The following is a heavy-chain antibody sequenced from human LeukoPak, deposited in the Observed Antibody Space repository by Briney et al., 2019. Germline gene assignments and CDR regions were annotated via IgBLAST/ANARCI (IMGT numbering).Heavy chain of an antibody. CDR2: IYYSGGT. Sequence: SETLSLTCTASGGSISSYYWSWIRQPPGKGLEWIGYIYYSGGTNYNPSLKSRVTISVDTSKNQFSLKLSSVTAADTAVYYCARWRYYYDSSGYYYFDYWGQGTLVTVSS. V-gene: IGHV4-59*01. CDR1: GGSISSYY. CDR3: ARWRYYYDSSGYYYFDY. J-gene: IGHJ4*02. D-gene: IGHD3-22*01.